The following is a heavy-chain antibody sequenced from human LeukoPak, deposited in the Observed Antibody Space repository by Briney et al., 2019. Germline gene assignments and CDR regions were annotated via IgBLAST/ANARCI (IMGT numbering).Heavy chain of an antibody. CDR3: ARFTPSSDYQFAFDY. CDR1: GGSISSGSYY. Sequence: PSETLSLTCTVSGGSISSGSYYWGWIRQPPGKGLEWIGSIYYSGSTYYNPSLKGRVTISVDTSKNQFSLKLTSVTAADTAVYYCARFTPSSDYQFAFDYWGQGTLVTVSS. J-gene: IGHJ4*02. V-gene: IGHV4-39*01. D-gene: IGHD4-11*01. CDR2: IYYSGST.